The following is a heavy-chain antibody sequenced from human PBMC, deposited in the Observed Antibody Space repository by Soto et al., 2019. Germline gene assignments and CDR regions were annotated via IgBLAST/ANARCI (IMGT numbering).Heavy chain of an antibody. Sequence: QVQLVQSGAEVKKPGSSVRVSCKSSGGTFSNHAITWVRQAPGQGLEWMGGIIPIFGTANYAQKLQGRVTITADKSTSTAYMELSSLKSEDTAVYYCARDGGWLQPRYDFDYWGQGTLVTVSS. D-gene: IGHD3-16*01. CDR3: ARDGGWLQPRYDFDY. V-gene: IGHV1-69*06. J-gene: IGHJ4*02. CDR2: IIPIFGTA. CDR1: GGTFSNHA.